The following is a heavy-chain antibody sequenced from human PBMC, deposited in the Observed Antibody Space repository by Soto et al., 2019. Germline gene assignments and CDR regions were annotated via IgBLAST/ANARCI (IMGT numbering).Heavy chain of an antibody. V-gene: IGHV4-34*01. CDR2: VDPSGGT. Sequence: SETLSLTCAVFSASFGSTDLAWIRQSPDKGLEWIGEVDPSGGTDYNPSLNSRRTLSLDTSKNQCSLKVASVTAADTAVYFFARGKPSGYRFGPRNIISYGLDAWGPGATVTVSS. CDR3: ARGKPSGYRFGPRNIISYGLDA. CDR1: SASFGSTD. J-gene: IGHJ6*02. D-gene: IGHD5-18*01.